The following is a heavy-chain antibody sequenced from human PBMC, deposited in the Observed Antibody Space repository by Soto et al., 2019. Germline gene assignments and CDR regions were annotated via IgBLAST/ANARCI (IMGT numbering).Heavy chain of an antibody. J-gene: IGHJ4*02. Sequence: LRLSCAASGFTFSSYEMNWVRQAPGKGLEWVSYISSSGSTIYYADSVKGRFTISRDNAKNSLYLQMNSLRAEDTAVYYCARAYSSSSFDYWGQGTLVTVSS. CDR3: ARAYSSSSFDY. CDR2: ISSSGSTI. D-gene: IGHD6-6*01. V-gene: IGHV3-48*03. CDR1: GFTFSSYE.